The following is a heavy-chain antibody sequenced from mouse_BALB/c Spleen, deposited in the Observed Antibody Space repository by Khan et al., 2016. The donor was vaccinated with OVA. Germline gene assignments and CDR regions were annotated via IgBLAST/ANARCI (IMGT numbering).Heavy chain of an antibody. CDR3: ARCLIYSDYDGNAMDY. CDR2: ISSGGGDT. V-gene: IGHV5-9*03. Sequence: EVELVESGGGLVKPGGSLKLSCAASGFTFSIYTMSWVRQTPEKRLEWVATISSGGGDTYYPDSVKGRFTISRDNAKNNLYLQMSSLRSEDTALYYCARCLIYSDYDGNAMDYWGQGTSVTVSS. J-gene: IGHJ4*01. D-gene: IGHD2-4*01. CDR1: GFTFSIYT.